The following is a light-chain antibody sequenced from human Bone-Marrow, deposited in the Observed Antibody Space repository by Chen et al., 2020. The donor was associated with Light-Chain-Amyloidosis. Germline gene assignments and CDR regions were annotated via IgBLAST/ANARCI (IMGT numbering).Light chain of an antibody. CDR2: RDT. CDR1: DLPTKY. V-gene: IGLV3-25*03. Sequence: SYELTQPPSVSVSPGQTARITCSGDDLPTKYAYWYQEKPGQAPVLVIHRDTERPSGISERFSGSSSGTTATLTIKRVQAEDEADYHGQSADSSGTYEVIFGGGTKLTVL. CDR3: QSADSSGTYEVI. J-gene: IGLJ2*01.